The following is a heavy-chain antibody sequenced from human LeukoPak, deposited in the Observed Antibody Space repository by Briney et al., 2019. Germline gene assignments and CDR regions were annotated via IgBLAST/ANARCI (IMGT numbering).Heavy chain of an antibody. D-gene: IGHD4-11*01. CDR1: GYTFTGYY. CDR2: INPNSGGT. CDR3: ASDLMDYSNPMDV. V-gene: IGHV1-2*02. J-gene: IGHJ6*03. Sequence: ASVKVSCKASGYTFTGYYMHWVRQAPGQGLEWMGWINPNSGGTNYAQKFQGMVTMTRDTSISTAYMELSRLRSDDTAVYYCASDLMDYSNPMDVWGKGTTVTVSS.